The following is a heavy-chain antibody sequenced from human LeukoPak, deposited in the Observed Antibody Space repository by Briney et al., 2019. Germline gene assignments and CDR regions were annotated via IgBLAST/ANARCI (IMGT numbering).Heavy chain of an antibody. CDR2: ISYDGSNK. V-gene: IGHV3-30*04. D-gene: IGHD3-10*01. CDR3: ARAPLYYGSENSYFDY. CDR1: GFTFSSYA. J-gene: IGHJ4*02. Sequence: GGSLRLSCAASGFTFSSYAMHWVRQAPGKGLEWVAVISYDGSNKYYADSVKGRFTISRDNSKNTLYLQMNSLRADDSAVYYCARAPLYYGSENSYFDYWGQGTLVTVSS.